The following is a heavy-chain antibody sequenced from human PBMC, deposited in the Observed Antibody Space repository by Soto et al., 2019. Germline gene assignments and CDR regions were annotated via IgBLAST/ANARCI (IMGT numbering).Heavy chain of an antibody. J-gene: IGHJ4*02. CDR2: INPNSGGT. Sequence: QVQLVQSGSEVKKPGASVKVSCRASGYTFTGYYIHWVRQAPGQGPEWMGWINPNSGGTNYVQKFQGWVTMTRDTSINTAYMELSRLRSDDTAVYYCAREKDGTGTYTFDHWGQGSLVTVSS. V-gene: IGHV1-2*04. CDR1: GYTFTGYY. CDR3: AREKDGTGTYTFDH. D-gene: IGHD3-10*01.